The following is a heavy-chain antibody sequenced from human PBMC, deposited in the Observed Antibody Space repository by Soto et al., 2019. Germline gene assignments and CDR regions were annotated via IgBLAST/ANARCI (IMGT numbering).Heavy chain of an antibody. D-gene: IGHD2-21*01. CDR1: GYTFTSYG. Sequence: ASVKVSCKASGYTFTSYGISWVRQAPGQGPEWMGWISAYNGNTNYAQKLQGRVTMTTDTSTSTAYMELRSLRSDDTAVYYCARDEVAVSPLDYWGQGTLVTVSS. J-gene: IGHJ4*02. CDR2: ISAYNGNT. V-gene: IGHV1-18*01. CDR3: ARDEVAVSPLDY.